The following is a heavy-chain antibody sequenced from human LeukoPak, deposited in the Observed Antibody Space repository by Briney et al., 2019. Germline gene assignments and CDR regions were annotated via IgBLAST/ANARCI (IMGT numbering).Heavy chain of an antibody. CDR1: GFTFSSYA. CDR2: ISGSGGST. V-gene: IGHV3-23*01. CDR3: AKDRWEQWLGVSYYDYGMDV. Sequence: GGSLRLSCAASGFTFSSYAMSWVRQAPGKGLEWVSAISGSGGSTYYADSVKGRFTISRDNPKNTLYLEMNHLRVEDTAVYYCAKDRWEQWLGVSYYDYGMDVWGKGTTVTVSS. J-gene: IGHJ6*04. D-gene: IGHD6-19*01.